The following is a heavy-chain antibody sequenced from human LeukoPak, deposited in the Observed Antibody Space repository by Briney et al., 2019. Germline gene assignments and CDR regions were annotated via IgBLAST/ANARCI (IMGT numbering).Heavy chain of an antibody. Sequence: GGSLRLSCAASGFTLSSYWMHWVRQAPGKGLEWVSYISSSSSPIYYADSVKGRFTISRDNAKNSLYLQMNSLRDDDTAVYYCARDPGDYWGQGTLVTVSS. J-gene: IGHJ4*02. CDR2: ISSSSSPI. CDR3: ARDPGDY. CDR1: GFTLSSYW. V-gene: IGHV3-48*02. D-gene: IGHD3-10*01.